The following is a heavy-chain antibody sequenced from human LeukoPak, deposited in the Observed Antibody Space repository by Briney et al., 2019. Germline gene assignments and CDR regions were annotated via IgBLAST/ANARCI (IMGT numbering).Heavy chain of an antibody. CDR3: TTVGCSGGGCFFFDH. D-gene: IGHD2-15*01. J-gene: IGHJ4*02. CDR1: GFTVSSNY. Sequence: PGGSLRLSCAAFGFTVSSNYMSWVRQAPGKGLEWVAVISYDGSNKYYADSVKGRFTISRDNSKNTLYLQMNSLKAEDTAVYYCTTVGCSGGGCFFFDHWGQGTLVTVSS. V-gene: IGHV3-30-3*01. CDR2: ISYDGSNK.